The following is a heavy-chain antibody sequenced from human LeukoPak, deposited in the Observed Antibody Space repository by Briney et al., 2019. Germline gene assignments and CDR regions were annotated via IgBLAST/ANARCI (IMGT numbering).Heavy chain of an antibody. CDR2: ITGGGTT. V-gene: IGHV3-23*01. CDR1: GFTFSSYA. J-gene: IGHJ4*02. D-gene: IGHD5-18*01. Sequence: GGSLRLSCAASGFTFSSYAMSWVRQAPGKGLEWVSAITGGGTTYYADSVKGRLSISRDNSKNALFLQMSSLGAEDTAVYYCAKVIALDTSMGIFDYWGQGTLVTVSS. CDR3: AKVIALDTSMGIFDY.